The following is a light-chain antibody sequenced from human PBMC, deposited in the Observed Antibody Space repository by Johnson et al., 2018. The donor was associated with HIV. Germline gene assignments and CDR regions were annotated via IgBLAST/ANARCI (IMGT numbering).Light chain of an antibody. CDR2: ENN. CDR1: GSNIGNNY. J-gene: IGLJ1*01. V-gene: IGLV1-51*02. CDR3: GTWDSSLSAYV. Sequence: QSVLTQPPSVSAAPGQKVTISCSGNGSNIGNNYVSWYQHLPGTAPKLFIYENNKRPSGIPARFSGSKSGTSATLGITGLQTGDEADYYCGTWDSSLSAYVVGTGTKVTVL.